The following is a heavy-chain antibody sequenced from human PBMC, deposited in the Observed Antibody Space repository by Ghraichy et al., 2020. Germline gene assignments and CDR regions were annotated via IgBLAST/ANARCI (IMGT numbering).Heavy chain of an antibody. CDR3: ARGPGFYGMDV. CDR1: GFTFSSYW. CDR2: INSDGSST. J-gene: IGHJ6*02. D-gene: IGHD1-14*01. Sequence: LSLTCAASGFTFSSYWMHWVRQAPGKGLVWVSRINSDGSSTSYADSVKGRFTISRDNAKNTLYLQMNSLRAEDTAVYYCARGPGFYGMDVWGQGTTVTVSS. V-gene: IGHV3-74*01.